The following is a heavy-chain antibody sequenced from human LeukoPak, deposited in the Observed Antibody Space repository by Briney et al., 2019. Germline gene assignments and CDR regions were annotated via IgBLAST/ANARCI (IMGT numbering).Heavy chain of an antibody. CDR1: GGSISGYY. V-gene: IGHV4-4*07. J-gene: IGHJ3*02. D-gene: IGHD1-26*01. Sequence: SQTLSLTCTVSGGSISGYYWSWIRQPAGKGLEWIGRIYSSGSTNDNPSLRSRVTMSVDTSKIQFSLRLSSVTAADTAVYYCARAIVGEPRGAFDIWGQGTMVTVSS. CDR3: ARAIVGEPRGAFDI. CDR2: IYSSGST.